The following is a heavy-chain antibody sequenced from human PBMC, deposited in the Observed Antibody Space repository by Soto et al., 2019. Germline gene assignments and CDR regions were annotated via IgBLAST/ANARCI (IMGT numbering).Heavy chain of an antibody. CDR1: GFTFSSYG. D-gene: IGHD2-15*01. CDR3: AREARGGYCSGGSCYYDY. Sequence: QVQLVESGGGVVQPGRSLRLSCAASGFTFSSYGMHWVRQAPGKGLEWVVVIWYDGSNKYYADSVKGRFTISRDNSKNTLYLQMNSLRAEDTAVYYCAREARGGYCSGGSCYYDYWGQGTLVTVSS. V-gene: IGHV3-33*01. CDR2: IWYDGSNK. J-gene: IGHJ4*02.